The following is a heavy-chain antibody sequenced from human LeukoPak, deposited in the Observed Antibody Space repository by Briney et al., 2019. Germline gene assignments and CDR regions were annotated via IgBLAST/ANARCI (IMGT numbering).Heavy chain of an antibody. Sequence: PGGSLRLSCAASGFTFSSYAMHWVRQAPGKGLEWVAVISYDGSNKYYADSVKGRFTISRDNSKNTLYLQMNSLRAEDTAVYYCAREESQAYGDYVGCFDCWGQGTLVTVSS. CDR3: AREESQAYGDYVGCFDC. CDR1: GFTFSSYA. D-gene: IGHD4-17*01. V-gene: IGHV3-30-3*01. CDR2: ISYDGSNK. J-gene: IGHJ4*02.